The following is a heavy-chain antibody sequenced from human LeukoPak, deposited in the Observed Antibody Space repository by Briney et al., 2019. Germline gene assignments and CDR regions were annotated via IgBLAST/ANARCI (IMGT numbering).Heavy chain of an antibody. V-gene: IGHV4-61*02. J-gene: IGHJ4*02. CDR1: GGSISSGSYY. Sequence: SETLSLTCTVSGGSISSGSYYWSWIRQPAGKGLEWIGRIYTSGSTNYNPSLKSRVTISVDTSKNQFSLKLSSVTAADTAVYYSAREAAAGTFDYWGQGTLVTVSS. CDR3: AREAAAGTFDY. D-gene: IGHD6-13*01. CDR2: IYTSGST.